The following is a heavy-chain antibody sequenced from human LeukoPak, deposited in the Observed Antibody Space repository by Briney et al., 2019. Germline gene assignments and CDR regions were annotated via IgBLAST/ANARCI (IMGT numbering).Heavy chain of an antibody. J-gene: IGHJ4*02. CDR1: GGSISGHY. V-gene: IGHV4-34*01. CDR2: INHSGST. Sequence: SETLSLTCAVYGGSISGHYWSWIRQPPGKGLEWIGEINHSGSTNYNPSLKSRVTISVDTSKNQFSLTLTSVTAADTAVYYCARLGRSGGKYYFDYWGQGTLVTVSS. D-gene: IGHD3-10*01. CDR3: ARLGRSGGKYYFDY.